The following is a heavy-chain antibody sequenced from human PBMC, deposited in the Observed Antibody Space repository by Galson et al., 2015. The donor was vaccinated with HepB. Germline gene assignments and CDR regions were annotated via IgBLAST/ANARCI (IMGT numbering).Heavy chain of an antibody. CDR2: IYYSGST. CDR1: GGSISSGGYY. CDR3: ASSPIPDRYGSGLIFDY. V-gene: IGHV4-31*03. Sequence: TLSLTCTVSGGSISSGGYYWSWIRQHPGKGLEWIGYIYYSGSTYYNPSLKSRVTISVDTSKNQFSLKLSSVTAADTAVYYCASSPIPDRYGSGLIFDYWGQGTLVTVSS. J-gene: IGHJ4*02. D-gene: IGHD3-10*01.